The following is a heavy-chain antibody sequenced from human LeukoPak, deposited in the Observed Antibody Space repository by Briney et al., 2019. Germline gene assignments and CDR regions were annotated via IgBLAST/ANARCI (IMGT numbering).Heavy chain of an antibody. Sequence: PGGSLRLSCAASGFTFSSYAMSWVRQAPGKGLEWVSAINWSGGSTYYADSVKGRFTISRDNSKNTLYLQMNSLRAEDTAVYYCAKTPSIAARGLFDYWGQGTLVIVSS. J-gene: IGHJ4*02. CDR3: AKTPSIAARGLFDY. CDR1: GFTFSSYA. CDR2: INWSGGST. V-gene: IGHV3-23*01. D-gene: IGHD6-6*01.